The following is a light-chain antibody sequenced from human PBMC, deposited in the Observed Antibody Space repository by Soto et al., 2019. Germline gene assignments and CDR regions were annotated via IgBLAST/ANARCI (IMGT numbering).Light chain of an antibody. Sequence: ETVLTQSPATLSLSPGESATLCFGASQSVSTYLAWYQQKPGQAPRLLIYDASNRVTGIAARFRGSGSGTDFTLTISSLEPDDFAVYYCQQRSNWQITFGQGTLLEI. CDR2: DAS. CDR3: QQRSNWQIT. V-gene: IGKV3-11*01. J-gene: IGKJ5*01. CDR1: QSVSTY.